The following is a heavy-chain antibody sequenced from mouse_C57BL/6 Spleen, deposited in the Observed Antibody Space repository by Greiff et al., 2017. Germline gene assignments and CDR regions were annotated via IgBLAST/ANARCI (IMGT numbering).Heavy chain of an antibody. J-gene: IGHJ1*03. D-gene: IGHD2-3*01. CDR2: ISGGGGNT. V-gene: IGHV5-9*01. CDR3: ARNGGDGYWYFDV. Sequence: DVKLVESGGGLVKPGGSLKLSCAASGFTFSSYTMSWVRQTPEKRLEWVATISGGGGNTYYPDSVKGRFTISRDNAKNTLYLQMSSLRSEDTALYYCARNGGDGYWYFDVWGTGTTVTVSS. CDR1: GFTFSSYT.